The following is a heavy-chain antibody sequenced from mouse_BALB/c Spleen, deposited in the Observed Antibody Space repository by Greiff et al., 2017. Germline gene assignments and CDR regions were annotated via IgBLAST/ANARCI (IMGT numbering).Heavy chain of an antibody. J-gene: IGHJ2*01. CDR2: IYPGDGDT. CDR3: ARLGGNYVD. CDR1: GYAFSSSW. V-gene: IGHV1-82*01. Sequence: VQLQQSGPELVKPGASVKISCKASGYAFSSSWMNWVKQRPGQGLEWIGRIYPGDGDTNYNGKFKGKATLTADKSSSTAYMQLSSLTSVDSAVYFCARLGGNYVDWGQGTTLTVSS. D-gene: IGHD2-1*01.